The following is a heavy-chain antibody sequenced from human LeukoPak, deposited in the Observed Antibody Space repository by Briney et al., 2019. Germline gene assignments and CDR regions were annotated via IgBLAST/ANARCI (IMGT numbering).Heavy chain of an antibody. CDR3: ARGTSRYYFDY. D-gene: IGHD3-3*01. Sequence: ASVKVSCKASGYTFTSYGISWVRQAPGQGLEWMGWINPNSGGTNYAQKFQGWVTMTRDTSISTAYMELSRLRSDDTAVYYCARGTSRYYFDYWGQGTLVTVSS. J-gene: IGHJ4*02. CDR1: GYTFTSYG. CDR2: INPNSGGT. V-gene: IGHV1-2*04.